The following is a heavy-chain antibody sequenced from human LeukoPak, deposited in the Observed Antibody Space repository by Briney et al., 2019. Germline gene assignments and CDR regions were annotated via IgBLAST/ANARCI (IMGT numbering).Heavy chain of an antibody. CDR3: ARSGFSFGYHYFDL. CDR2: IRVSDGDT. Sequence: ASVTVSCKASGYTFTNHGYHWVRQAPGQGPEWMGWIRVSDGDTKYAQKFQGRVTLTRDTSANTPYMDLWSLRSDDTAVYFCARSGFSFGYHYFDLWGQGTLSPSPQ. D-gene: IGHD5-18*01. J-gene: IGHJ4*02. CDR1: GYTFTNHG. V-gene: IGHV1-18*01.